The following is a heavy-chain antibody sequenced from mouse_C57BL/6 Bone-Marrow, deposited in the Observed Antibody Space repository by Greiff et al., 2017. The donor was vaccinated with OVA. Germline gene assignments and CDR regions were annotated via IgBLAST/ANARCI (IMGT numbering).Heavy chain of an antibody. Sequence: VQLQQSGAELVRPGASVKLSCTASGFNIKDDYMHWVKQRPEQGLEWIGWIDPENGDTEYASKFQGKATITADTSSNTAYLQLSSLTSEDTAVYYCTRGYGSSSWYFDVWGTGTTVTVSS. CDR2: IDPENGDT. D-gene: IGHD1-1*01. CDR1: GFNIKDDY. V-gene: IGHV14-4*01. CDR3: TRGYGSSSWYFDV. J-gene: IGHJ1*03.